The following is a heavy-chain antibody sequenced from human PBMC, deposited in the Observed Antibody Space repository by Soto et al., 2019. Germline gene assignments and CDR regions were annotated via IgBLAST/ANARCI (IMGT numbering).Heavy chain of an antibody. D-gene: IGHD6-19*01. J-gene: IGHJ2*01. V-gene: IGHV1-8*01. CDR1: GYTFTSYD. CDR3: ARGSYSSGWFRGWYFDL. CDR2: MNPNSGNT. Sequence: QVQLVQSGAEVKKPGASVKVSCKASGYTFTSYDINWVRQATGQGLEWMGWMNPNSGNTGYAQKFQGRVTMTSNTSITTAYMELSSLRSEDTAVYYCARGSYSSGWFRGWYFDLWGRGTLFTVSS.